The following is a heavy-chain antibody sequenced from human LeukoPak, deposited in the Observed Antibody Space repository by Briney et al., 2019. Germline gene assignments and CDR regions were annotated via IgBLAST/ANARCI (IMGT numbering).Heavy chain of an antibody. CDR3: ASRPQWPV. D-gene: IGHD6-19*01. CDR1: GASISDGGW. Sequence: SGTLSLTCAVSGASISDGGWWTWVRQPPGKGLEWIGEIYHTGSTNYDPSLKGRVTISVDKSKNQFSLNLISLTAADTAIYYCASRPQWPVWGQGILVTVSS. CDR2: IYHTGST. V-gene: IGHV4-4*02. J-gene: IGHJ4*02.